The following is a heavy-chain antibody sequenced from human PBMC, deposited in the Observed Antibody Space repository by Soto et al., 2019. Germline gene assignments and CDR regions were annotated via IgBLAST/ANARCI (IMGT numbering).Heavy chain of an antibody. Sequence: PSETLSLTCTVSGGSISSYYWSWIRQPPGKGLEWIGYIYYSGSTNYNPSLKSRVTISVDTSKNQFSLKLSSVTAADTAVYYCARQPTTYCSSTSCYLGAYYYYYMAVWGKGTSVTVSS. D-gene: IGHD2-2*01. V-gene: IGHV4-59*08. CDR3: ARQPTTYCSSTSCYLGAYYYYYMAV. CDR2: IYYSGST. J-gene: IGHJ6*03. CDR1: GGSISSYY.